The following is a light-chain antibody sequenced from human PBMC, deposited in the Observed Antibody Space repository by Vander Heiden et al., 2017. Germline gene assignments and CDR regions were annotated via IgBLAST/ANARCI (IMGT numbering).Light chain of an antibody. V-gene: IGLV1-44*01. CDR1: SSNIGSNA. CDR2: NND. J-gene: IGLJ2*01. Sequence: QSVLTQPPSTSGTPGQRVTIPCSGSSSNIGSNAVNWYQQLPGAAPRLLSYNNDQRPSGVPDRFSGSKSGTSASLSVSGLRSEDEADYYCAAWDDSLTGLVFGGGTKLTVL. CDR3: AAWDDSLTGLV.